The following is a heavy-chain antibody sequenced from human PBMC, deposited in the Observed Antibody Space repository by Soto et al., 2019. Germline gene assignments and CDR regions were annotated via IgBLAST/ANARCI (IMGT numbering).Heavy chain of an antibody. D-gene: IGHD3-22*01. J-gene: IGHJ4*02. CDR1: GGTFSSYA. CDR3: ARPYYYDSSGSPASYYFDY. Sequence: SVKVSCKASGGTFSSYAISWVRQAPGQGLEWMGGIIPIFGTANYAQKFQGRVTITADESTSTAYMELSSLRSEDTAVYYCARPYYYDSSGSPASYYFDYWGQGTLVTVSS. CDR2: IIPIFGTA. V-gene: IGHV1-69*13.